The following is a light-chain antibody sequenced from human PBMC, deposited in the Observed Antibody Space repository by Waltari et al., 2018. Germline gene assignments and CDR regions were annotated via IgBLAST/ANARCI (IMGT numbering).Light chain of an antibody. V-gene: IGLV2-14*03. CDR2: DVS. J-gene: IGLJ2*01. CDR1: SRDVGAYNY. CDR3: SSYRSDNTLI. Sequence: QSALTQPASVSGSPGQSLTIPCTGTSRDVGAYNYVSWYQQHPGKVPKLMIYDVSQRPSGISSRFSASKSGNAASLTISGLQFEDEADYYCSSYRSDNTLIFGGGTKLTVL.